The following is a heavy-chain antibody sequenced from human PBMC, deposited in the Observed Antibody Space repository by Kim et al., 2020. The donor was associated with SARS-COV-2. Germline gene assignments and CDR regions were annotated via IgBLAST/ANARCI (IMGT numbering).Heavy chain of an antibody. CDR3: ARDGYGDYEEMYYFDY. CDR1: GFTFSSYA. CDR2: ISYDGSNK. D-gene: IGHD4-17*01. J-gene: IGHJ4*02. V-gene: IGHV3-30-3*01. Sequence: GGSLRLSCAASGFTFSSYAMHWVRQAPGKGLEWVAVISYDGSNKYYADSVKGRFTISRDNSKNTLYLQMNSLRAEDTAVYYCARDGYGDYEEMYYFDYWGQGTLVTVSS.